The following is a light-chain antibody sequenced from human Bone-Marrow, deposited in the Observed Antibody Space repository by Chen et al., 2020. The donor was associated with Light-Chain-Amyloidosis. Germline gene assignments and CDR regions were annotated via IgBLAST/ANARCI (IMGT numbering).Light chain of an antibody. CDR3: QQYDSLPLT. V-gene: IGKV1-33*01. CDR2: DAS. CDR1: QDIDNY. Sequence: DIPMTQSPSSLSASVGDRVTITCQANQDIDNYLNWYQQKPGKAPNLLIYDASNLETGVPSRFSGRGSGTHFTLTISSLQPEDFATYFCQQYDSLPLTFGGGTKIETK. J-gene: IGKJ4*01.